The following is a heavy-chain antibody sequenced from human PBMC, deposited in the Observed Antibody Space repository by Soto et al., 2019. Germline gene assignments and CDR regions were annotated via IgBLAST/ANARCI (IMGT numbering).Heavy chain of an antibody. V-gene: IGHV3-11*01. D-gene: IGHD6-13*01. CDR3: ARDRWYRSSWYWFDP. J-gene: IGHJ5*02. CDR2: ISSSADTI. CDR1: ERDFSDFY. Sequence: GVSLRLSFSASERDFSDFYMSWIRQAPGKGLEWISYISSSADTINYADSVKGRFTISRDNAKNSLYLQMNSLRAEDTAVYYCARDRWYRSSWYWFDPWGQGTLVTVSS.